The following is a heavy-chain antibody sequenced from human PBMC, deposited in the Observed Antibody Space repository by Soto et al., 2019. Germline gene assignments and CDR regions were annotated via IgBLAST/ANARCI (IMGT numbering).Heavy chain of an antibody. D-gene: IGHD4-17*01. CDR2: INTGNGNT. CDR3: ARNVDYFDP. V-gene: IGHV1-3*04. J-gene: IGHJ5*02. Sequence: SVKVSCKASGYTFTRYAMHWVRQAPGQGLEWMGWINTGNGNTHYSQKFQGRVTFTRDASATTAYMELSSLTSEDTAVYYCARNVDYFDPWGQGTLVTVSS. CDR1: GYTFTRYA.